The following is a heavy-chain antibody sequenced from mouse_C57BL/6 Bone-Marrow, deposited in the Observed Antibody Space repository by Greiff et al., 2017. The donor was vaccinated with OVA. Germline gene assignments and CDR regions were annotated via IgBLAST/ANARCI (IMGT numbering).Heavy chain of an antibody. CDR3: ARRTYYSKVDYAMDD. J-gene: IGHJ4*01. V-gene: IGHV1-64*01. CDR1: GYTFTSYW. D-gene: IGHD2-5*01. CDR2: IHPNSGST. Sequence: QVQLQQPGAELVKPGASVKLSCKASGYTFTSYWMHWVKQRPGQGLEWIGMIHPNSGSTNYNEKFKSKATLTADKTSSTAYMQLSILTSEDSAVYYCARRTYYSKVDYAMDDWGQGTSVTVSS.